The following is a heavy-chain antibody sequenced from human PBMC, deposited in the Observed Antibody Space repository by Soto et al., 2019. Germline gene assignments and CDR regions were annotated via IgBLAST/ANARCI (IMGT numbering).Heavy chain of an antibody. J-gene: IGHJ3*02. V-gene: IGHV4-61*01. CDR3: ARGGGEIYYGLFDI. D-gene: IGHD1-26*01. CDR2: IYYTGST. CDR1: GGSVSSGSYY. Sequence: PSETLSLTCTVSGGSVSSGSYYWSWLRQPPGKGLEWIGYIYYTGSTNYNPSLRGRVTMSVGMSKNQFSLNLTSMTAADTAVYYCARGGGEIYYGLFDIWGPGTMVT.